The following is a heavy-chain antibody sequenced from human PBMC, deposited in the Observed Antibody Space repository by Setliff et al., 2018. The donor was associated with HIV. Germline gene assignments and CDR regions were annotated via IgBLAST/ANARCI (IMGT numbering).Heavy chain of an antibody. CDR3: ARAISFDFPSGLKGTFDV. CDR2: IYYSGYYKA. CDR1: GASINNGDYY. D-gene: IGHD3-16*01. V-gene: IGHV4-30-4*01. J-gene: IGHJ3*01. Sequence: SETLSLTCSVSGASINNGDYYWSWIRQSPGEGLEWIGYIYYSGYYKAYYDSNPALKSRFSASVDTSRNQFSPELQSMTAADTAMYYCARAISFDFPSGLKGTFDVWGLGTMVTVS.